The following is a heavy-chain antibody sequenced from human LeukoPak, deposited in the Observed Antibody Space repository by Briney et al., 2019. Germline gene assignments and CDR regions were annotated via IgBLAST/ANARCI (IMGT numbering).Heavy chain of an antibody. CDR3: AINQAGYCGGGSCYRHEFYYMDV. J-gene: IGHJ6*03. CDR1: GGTFSTYV. Sequence: SVKVSCKASGGTFSTYVISWVRQAPGQGLEWMGGIIPVFGTANYAEKFQDRVTITADKSTSTAYMELSSLRSEDTAMYYCAINQAGYCGGGSCYRHEFYYMDVWGKGTSVTVSS. D-gene: IGHD2-15*01. CDR2: IIPVFGTA. V-gene: IGHV1-69*06.